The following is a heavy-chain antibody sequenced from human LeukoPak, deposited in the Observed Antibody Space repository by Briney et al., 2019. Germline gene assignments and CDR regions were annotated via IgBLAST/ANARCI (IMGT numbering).Heavy chain of an antibody. J-gene: IGHJ3*02. CDR2: FGGKGCNVGKT. CDR1: GFTFSSFG. Sequence: GGSLRLSCVTSGFTFSSFGMCWVRQAPGKGLEWVSGFGGKGCNVGKTYYADSVRGRFTISRDTAKNTLYLQMNSLKVEDTAVYYCARDEDYYVSGKYYDALDIWGQGTMVTVSS. CDR3: ARDEDYYVSGKYYDALDI. D-gene: IGHD3-10*01. V-gene: IGHV3-23*01.